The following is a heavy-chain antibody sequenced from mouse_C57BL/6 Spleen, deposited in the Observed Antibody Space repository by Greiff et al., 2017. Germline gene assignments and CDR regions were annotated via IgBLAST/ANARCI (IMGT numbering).Heavy chain of an antibody. CDR2: IDPETGGT. CDR3: TRGGTTMVTTRFDY. D-gene: IGHD2-2*01. J-gene: IGHJ2*01. Sequence: VKLQESGAELVRPGASVTLSCKASGYTFTDYEMHWVKQTPVHGLEWIGAIDPETGGTAYNQKFKGKAILTADKSSSTAYMELRSLTSEGSDVYYYTRGGTTMVTTRFDYWGQGTTLTVSS. CDR1: GYTFTDYE. V-gene: IGHV1-15*01.